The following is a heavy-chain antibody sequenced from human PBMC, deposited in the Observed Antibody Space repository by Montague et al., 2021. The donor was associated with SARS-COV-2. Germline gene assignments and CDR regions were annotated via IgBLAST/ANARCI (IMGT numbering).Heavy chain of an antibody. CDR2: IYNSGST. J-gene: IGHJ3*02. Sequence: SETLSLTCTVSGGSISRYSWTWIRQPPGKGLEWIGSIYNSGSTXXXPSXXXRVTISVDTSKNQFSLKLSSVAAADTAVYYCARVGRGSSWYEVAFDIWGQGTMVTVSS. V-gene: IGHV4-59*01. CDR1: GGSISRYS. CDR3: ARVGRGSSWYEVAFDI. D-gene: IGHD6-13*01.